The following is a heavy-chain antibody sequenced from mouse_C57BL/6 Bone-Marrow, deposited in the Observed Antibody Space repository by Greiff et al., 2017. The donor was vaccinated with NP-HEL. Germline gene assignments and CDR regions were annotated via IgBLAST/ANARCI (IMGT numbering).Heavy chain of an antibody. D-gene: IGHD2-3*01. CDR1: GYTFTSYW. Sequence: VQLQQPGAELVKPGASVKMSCKASGYTFTSYWITWVKQRPGQGLEWIGDIYPGSGSTNYNEKFKSKATLTVDTSSSTAYMQLSSLTSEDSAVYYCARPDDGYPYYAMDYWGQGTSVTVSS. CDR3: ARPDDGYPYYAMDY. CDR2: IYPGSGST. J-gene: IGHJ4*01. V-gene: IGHV1-55*01.